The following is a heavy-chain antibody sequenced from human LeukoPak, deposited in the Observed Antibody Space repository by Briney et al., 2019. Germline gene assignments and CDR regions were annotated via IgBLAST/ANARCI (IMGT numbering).Heavy chain of an antibody. J-gene: IGHJ3*02. Sequence: ASVKVSCKASGYTFTSYGISWVRQAPGQGLEWMGWISAYNGNTNYAQKFQGRVTITVDESTSTAYMELSSLRSEDTAVYYCARSDYGRNDAFDIWGQGTMVTVSS. D-gene: IGHD4-17*01. CDR2: ISAYNGNT. CDR1: GYTFTSYG. V-gene: IGHV1-18*01. CDR3: ARSDYGRNDAFDI.